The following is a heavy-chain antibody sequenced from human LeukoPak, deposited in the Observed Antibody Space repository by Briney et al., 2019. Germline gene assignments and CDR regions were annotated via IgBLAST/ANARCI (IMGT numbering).Heavy chain of an antibody. D-gene: IGHD5/OR15-5a*01. CDR2: ISGSGDST. Sequence: GGSLRLSCAASGFTFSSYWMHWVRQAPGKGLVWVSIISGSGDSTYYANSVKGRFTISRDNSKNTLYLQMSSLSAEDTAVYYCAKGVYSVFPDSRVLDYWGQGTLVTVSS. J-gene: IGHJ4*02. CDR3: AKGVYSVFPDSRVLDY. CDR1: GFTFSSYW. V-gene: IGHV3-23*01.